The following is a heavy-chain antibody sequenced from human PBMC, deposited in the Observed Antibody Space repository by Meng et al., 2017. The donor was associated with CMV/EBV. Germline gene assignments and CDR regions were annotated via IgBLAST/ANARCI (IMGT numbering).Heavy chain of an antibody. V-gene: IGHV3-23*01. D-gene: IGHD1-26*01. Sequence: WAASGFIFSSFAMSWVRQAPGKGLEWISTISGSGGNTYYADSVKGRFTISRDNSKNTLDLQLNSLRADDTAVYYCAKTRYSGSYGVDYWGQGTLVTVS. CDR3: AKTRYSGSYGVDY. J-gene: IGHJ4*02. CDR2: ISGSGGNT. CDR1: GFIFSSFA.